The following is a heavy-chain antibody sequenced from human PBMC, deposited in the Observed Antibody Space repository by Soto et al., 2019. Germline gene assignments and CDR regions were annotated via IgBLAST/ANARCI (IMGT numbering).Heavy chain of an antibody. CDR3: ARDYYDRSVHAVDP. Sequence: LQPLCHTYTVSGGSIRSGGYYWIRIRQHPGKGLEWIGYIYYGGSTYYNPSLKSRVTISVDTSNNQFSLKLSSVTAADTAVYYCARDYYDRSVHAVDPLRQGTLVIVTP. D-gene: IGHD3-22*01. J-gene: IGHJ5*02. CDR2: IYYGGST. V-gene: IGHV4-31*03. CDR1: GGSIRSGGYY.